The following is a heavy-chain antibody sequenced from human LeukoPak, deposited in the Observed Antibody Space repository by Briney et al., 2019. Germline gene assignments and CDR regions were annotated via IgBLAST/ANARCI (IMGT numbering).Heavy chain of an antibody. D-gene: IGHD2-15*01. CDR2: VYYGGTT. V-gene: IGHV4-59*02. Sequence: SETLSLTCSVSGGTVISYYWSGVRQSPGQGLEWIGYVYYGGTTSYSPSLKSRVSMSIDRSKNQFSLSLFSVTPADTAIYYCVRDCTGGSCYTPSDGFDIWGQGTKVTVSS. CDR1: GGTVISYY. J-gene: IGHJ3*02. CDR3: VRDCTGGSCYTPSDGFDI.